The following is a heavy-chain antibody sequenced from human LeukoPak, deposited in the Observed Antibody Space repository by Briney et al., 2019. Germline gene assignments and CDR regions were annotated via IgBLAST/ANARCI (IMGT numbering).Heavy chain of an antibody. Sequence: PGGSLRLSCAASGFTFSDYYMSWVRQAPGKGLEWVSYISSSGSTIYYADSVKGRFTISRDNAKNSLYLQMNSLRAEDTAVYYCARGVAAPYWYFDLWGRGTLVTVSS. CDR1: GFTFSDYY. V-gene: IGHV3-11*01. J-gene: IGHJ2*01. D-gene: IGHD6-13*01. CDR3: ARGVAAPYWYFDL. CDR2: ISSSGSTI.